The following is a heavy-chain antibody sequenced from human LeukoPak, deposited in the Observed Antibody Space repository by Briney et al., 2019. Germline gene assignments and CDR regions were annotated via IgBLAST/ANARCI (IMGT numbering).Heavy chain of an antibody. D-gene: IGHD2-2*01. CDR2: IYHSGST. Sequence: PSETLSLTCAIYSESFSGYFWSWVRQPPGKGLEWIGEIYHSGSTNYNPSLKSRVTISVDKSKNQFSLKLSSVTAADTTVYYCTRDRTSSLYYYYYYYMDVWGKGTTVTVSS. V-gene: IGHV4-34*01. CDR1: SESFSGYF. J-gene: IGHJ6*03. CDR3: TRDRTSSLYYYYYYYMDV.